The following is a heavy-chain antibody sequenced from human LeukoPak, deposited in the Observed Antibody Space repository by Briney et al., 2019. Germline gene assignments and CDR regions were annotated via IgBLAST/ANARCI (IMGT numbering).Heavy chain of an antibody. CDR3: ARLGVVVTATGHY. Sequence: SETLSLTCTVSGGSISSSSYYWGWIRQPPGKGLEWIGSIYYSGSTYYNPSLKSRVTISVDTSKNQFSLKPSSVTAADTAVYYCARLGVVVTATGHYWGQGTLVTVSS. J-gene: IGHJ4*02. D-gene: IGHD2-21*02. V-gene: IGHV4-39*01. CDR2: IYYSGST. CDR1: GGSISSSSYY.